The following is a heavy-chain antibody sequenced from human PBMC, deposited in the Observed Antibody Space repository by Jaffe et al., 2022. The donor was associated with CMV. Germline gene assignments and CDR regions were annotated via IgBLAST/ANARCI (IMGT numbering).Heavy chain of an antibody. J-gene: IGHJ4*02. CDR1: GFTFSSYG. CDR3: ARDGTAPGIAVAGGGYFDY. D-gene: IGHD6-19*01. CDR2: IWYDGSNK. V-gene: IGHV3-33*08. Sequence: QVQLVESGGGVVQPGRSLRLSCAASGFTFSSYGMHWVRQAPGKGLEWVAVIWYDGSNKYYADSVKGRFTISRDNSKNTLYLQMNSLRAEDTAVYYCARDGTAPGIAVAGGGYFDYWGQGTLVTVSS.